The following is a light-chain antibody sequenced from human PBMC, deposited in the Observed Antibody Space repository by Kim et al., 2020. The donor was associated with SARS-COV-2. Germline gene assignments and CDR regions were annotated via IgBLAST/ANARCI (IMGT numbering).Light chain of an antibody. V-gene: IGKV1-5*03. CDR1: ENIEIW. J-gene: IGKJ2*01. CDR3: QQFKSLYT. CDR2: KAS. Sequence: DIRMTQSPSTLSASVGDRVAITCRASENIEIWLAWYQVKPGKAPKALIYKASTLESEVPSRFSGRGSGTEFTLTISSLQPEDFATYYCQQFKSLYTFGQGTKLEIK.